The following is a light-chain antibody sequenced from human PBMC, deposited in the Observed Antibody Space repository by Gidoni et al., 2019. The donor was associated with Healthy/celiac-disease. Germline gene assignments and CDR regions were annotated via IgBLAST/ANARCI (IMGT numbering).Light chain of an antibody. CDR1: SSDVGGYNY. Sequence: QSALTQPPSPSRSPGQSVTIPLTGTSSDVGGYNYLSWYQQHPGKAPKLMIYEVSKRPSGVPARFSGSKSGNTASLTVSGLQDEDEADYYCSSYAGSNIVVFGGGTKLTVL. J-gene: IGLJ2*01. V-gene: IGLV2-8*01. CDR2: EVS. CDR3: SSYAGSNIVV.